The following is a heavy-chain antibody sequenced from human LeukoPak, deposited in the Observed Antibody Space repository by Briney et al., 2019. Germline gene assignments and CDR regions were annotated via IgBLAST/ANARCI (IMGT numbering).Heavy chain of an antibody. J-gene: IGHJ4*02. CDR3: AKDHYSSGWYYYYFDY. V-gene: IGHV3-23*01. CDR2: ISGSGGST. CDR1: GFTFSSYA. Sequence: PGGSLRLSCAASGFTFSSYAMSWVRQAPGKGLEWVSAISGSGGSTYYADSVKGRFTISRDNSKNTLYLQMNSLRAKDTAVYYCAKDHYSSGWYYYYFDYWGQGTLVTVSS. D-gene: IGHD6-19*01.